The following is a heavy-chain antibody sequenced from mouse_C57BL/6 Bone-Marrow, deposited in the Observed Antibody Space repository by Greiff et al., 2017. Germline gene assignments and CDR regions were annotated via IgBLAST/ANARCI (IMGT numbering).Heavy chain of an antibody. CDR2: LNPSNGGT. J-gene: IGHJ4*01. CDR1: GYTFTDYY. CDR3: APSYYGSSYVGVMDY. Sequence: VQLQQSGPELVKPGASVKISCKASGYTFTDYYMNWVKQSHGKSLEWIGDLNPSNGGTSYNQKFKGKATLTVDKSSSTAYMELRSLTSEDSAVYYCAPSYYGSSYVGVMDYWGQGTSVAVSS. D-gene: IGHD1-1*01. V-gene: IGHV1-26*01.